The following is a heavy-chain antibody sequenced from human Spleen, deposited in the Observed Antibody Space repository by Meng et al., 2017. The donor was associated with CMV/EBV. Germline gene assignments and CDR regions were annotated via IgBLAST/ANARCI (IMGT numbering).Heavy chain of an antibody. V-gene: IGHV1-69*12. J-gene: IGHJ4*02. D-gene: IGHD6-6*01. CDR2: IIPIFGTA. CDR1: GGTFSSYT. Sequence: QVQVVQSGAEVKKPGSSVKVSCKASGGTFSSYTISWVRQAPGQGLEWMGGIIPIFGTANYAQKFQGRVTITADESTSTAYMELSSLRSEDTAVYYCARDRGIAARKTRNFDYWGQGTLVTVSS. CDR3: ARDRGIAARKTRNFDY.